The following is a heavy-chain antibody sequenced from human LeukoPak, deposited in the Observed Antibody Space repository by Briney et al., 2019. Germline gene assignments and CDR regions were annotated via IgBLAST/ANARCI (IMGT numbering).Heavy chain of an antibody. Sequence: PGGSLRLSCAASGFTLDDYAMSWVRHGPGKGLEWVSGIHWNGGSTGYADSVKGRFTISRDNAKNSLYLQMNSLRAEDTALYYCARDGNPNYYYYYMDVWGKGTTVTVSS. CDR2: IHWNGGST. CDR3: ARDGNPNYYYYYMDV. CDR1: GFTLDDYA. V-gene: IGHV3-20*04. J-gene: IGHJ6*03.